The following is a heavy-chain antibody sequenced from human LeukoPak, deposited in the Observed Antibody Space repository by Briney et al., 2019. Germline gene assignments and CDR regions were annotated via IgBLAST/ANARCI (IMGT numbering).Heavy chain of an antibody. Sequence: GESLKISCKGSGYSFISYWIGWVRQMPGKGLEWMGIMYPGGSDTRYSPSFQGQVTISVDNSISTAYLQWSTLKASDTAMYYCARHEVTVAGSFDYWGQGTLVTVSS. V-gene: IGHV5-51*01. CDR2: MYPGGSDT. CDR1: GYSFISYW. CDR3: ARHEVTVAGSFDY. J-gene: IGHJ4*02. D-gene: IGHD6-13*01.